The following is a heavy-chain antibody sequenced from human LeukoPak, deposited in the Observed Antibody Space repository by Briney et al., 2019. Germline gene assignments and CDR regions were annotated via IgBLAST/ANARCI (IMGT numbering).Heavy chain of an antibody. CDR2: IIPIFGTA. D-gene: IGHD2-15*01. Sequence: SVKVSCKASGGTFSSYAISWVRQAPGQGLEWMGGIIPIFGTANYAQKFQGRVTITADESTSTAYMELSSLRSEDTAVYYCARQSHCSGGSCYSDYYYMDVWGKGTTVTVSS. V-gene: IGHV1-69*13. J-gene: IGHJ6*03. CDR3: ARQSHCSGGSCYSDYYYMDV. CDR1: GGTFSSYA.